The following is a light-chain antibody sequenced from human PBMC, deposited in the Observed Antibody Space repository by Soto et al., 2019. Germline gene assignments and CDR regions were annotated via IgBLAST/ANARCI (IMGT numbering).Light chain of an antibody. V-gene: IGKV3-20*01. Sequence: EIVLTQSPGTLSLSPGDRATLSCRASESVSNTYLAWYQQKPGQAPRLLIYGASSRASGIPDRFSGSGSGTDFTLTISRLEPEDFAVYYCQQYGSSPPDTFGGGTKVEIK. CDR3: QQYGSSPPDT. J-gene: IGKJ4*01. CDR2: GAS. CDR1: ESVSNTY.